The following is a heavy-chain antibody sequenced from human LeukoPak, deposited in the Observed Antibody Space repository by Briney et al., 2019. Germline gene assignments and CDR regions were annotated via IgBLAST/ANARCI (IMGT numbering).Heavy chain of an antibody. CDR1: GFTFSSYS. V-gene: IGHV3-21*01. Sequence: GGSLRLSNAASGFTFSSYSMNWVRQASGKGLEWVSSISSSSSYIYYADSVKGRFTISRDNAKNSPYLQMNSLRAEDTAVYYCTRYYDSSVNLALDIWDQGTMVTVSS. D-gene: IGHD3-22*01. CDR2: ISSSSSYI. J-gene: IGHJ3*02. CDR3: TRYYDSSVNLALDI.